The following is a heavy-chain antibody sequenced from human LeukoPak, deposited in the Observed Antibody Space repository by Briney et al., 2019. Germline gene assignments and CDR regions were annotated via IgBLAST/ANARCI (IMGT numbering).Heavy chain of an antibody. CDR2: INHSGST. V-gene: IGHV4-34*01. D-gene: IGHD4-17*01. CDR1: GGSFSGYY. J-gene: IGHJ6*03. CDR3: ARAQDYGDHNAYYYYMDV. Sequence: SETLSLTCAVYGGSFSGYYWSWIRQPPGKGLEWIGEINHSGSTNYNPSLKSRVTISVDTSKNQFSLKLSSVTAADTAVYYCARAQDYGDHNAYYYYMDVWGKGTTVTVSS.